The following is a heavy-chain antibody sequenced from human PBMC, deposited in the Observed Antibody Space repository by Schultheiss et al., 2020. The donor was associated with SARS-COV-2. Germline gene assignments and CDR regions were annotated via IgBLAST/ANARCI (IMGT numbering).Heavy chain of an antibody. V-gene: IGHV4-39*02. D-gene: IGHD6-13*01. CDR2: IYYSGST. CDR1: GGSISSSSYY. CDR3: ARDGGSSPTLDYYGMEV. Sequence: SETLSLTCTVSGGSISSSSYYWGWIRQPPGKGLEWIGSIYYSGSTYYNPSLKSRVTISIDTSKNQFSLQLNSVTPEDTAVYYCARDGGSSPTLDYYGMEVWGQGTTVTVSS. J-gene: IGHJ6*02.